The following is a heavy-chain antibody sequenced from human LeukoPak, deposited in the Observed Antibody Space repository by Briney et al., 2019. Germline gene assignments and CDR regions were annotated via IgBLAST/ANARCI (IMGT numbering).Heavy chain of an antibody. CDR2: IRYDGSNK. D-gene: IGHD2-2*01. J-gene: IGHJ4*02. CDR3: AEVPAANY. Sequence: QTGGSLRLSCAAYGFTFSSYGMHWVRQAPGKGLEWVAFIRYDGSNKYYADSVKGRFTISRDNSKNTLYLQMNSLRAEDTAVYYCAEVPAANYWGQGTLVTVSS. CDR1: GFTFSSYG. V-gene: IGHV3-30*02.